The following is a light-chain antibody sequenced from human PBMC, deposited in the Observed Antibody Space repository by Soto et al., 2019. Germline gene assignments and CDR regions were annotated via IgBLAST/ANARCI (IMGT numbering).Light chain of an antibody. V-gene: IGKV3-15*01. CDR3: QQCGSSPWT. Sequence: EMGMTQSPDTLAVSPGERATISCRASQSVRSNLAWHQQKPGQAPRLLIFGASTRATGIPARFSGGGSGTDFTLTSSRLEPEYFAVYYFQQCGSSPWTFGQGTKVDIK. CDR2: GAS. CDR1: QSVRSN. J-gene: IGKJ1*01.